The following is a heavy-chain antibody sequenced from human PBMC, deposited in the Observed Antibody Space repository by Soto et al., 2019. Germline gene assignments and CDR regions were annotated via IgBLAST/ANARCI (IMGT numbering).Heavy chain of an antibody. CDR2: ISWNSGNI. Sequence: EVQLEESGGALVQPGRSLRLSCAASGFTFDDYAMHWVRQVLGKGLEWVSSISWNSGNIGYAYSVKGPFTTSRDNAKNSHYLQMNSLRPEGTALYYCLRAKGGYSYGTPFDYWGLGTLVTVSS. D-gene: IGHD5-18*01. CDR3: LRAKGGYSYGTPFDY. J-gene: IGHJ4*02. CDR1: GFTFDDYA. V-gene: IGHV3-9*01.